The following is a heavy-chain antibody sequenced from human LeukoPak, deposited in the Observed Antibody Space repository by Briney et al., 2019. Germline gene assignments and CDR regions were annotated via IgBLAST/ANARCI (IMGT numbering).Heavy chain of an antibody. CDR3: ARVSARNYNDY. CDR2: ISSSGSTI. Sequence: GGSLRLSCAASGFTFSDYSMNWVRQTPKGLEWVSYISSSGSTIYYADSVKGRFTISRDNAKNSLYLQMNSLRAEDTAVYYCARVSARNYNDYWGQGTLVTVSS. J-gene: IGHJ4*02. V-gene: IGHV3-11*04. CDR1: GFTFSDYS. D-gene: IGHD6-6*01.